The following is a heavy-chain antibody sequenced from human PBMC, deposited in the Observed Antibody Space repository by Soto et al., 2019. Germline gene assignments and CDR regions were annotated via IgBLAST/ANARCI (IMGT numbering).Heavy chain of an antibody. CDR1: GGTFSSYA. Sequence: GASVKVSCKASGGTFSSYAISWVRQAPGQGLEWMGWIIPNIGTTNYAQKFQGRVTMTRNTSISTAYMELSSLRSEDTSVYYCARVGVVMEPAYYMDVWGKGTTVTVSS. CDR2: IIPNIGTT. J-gene: IGHJ6*03. D-gene: IGHD3-3*01. V-gene: IGHV1-8*02. CDR3: ARVGVVMEPAYYMDV.